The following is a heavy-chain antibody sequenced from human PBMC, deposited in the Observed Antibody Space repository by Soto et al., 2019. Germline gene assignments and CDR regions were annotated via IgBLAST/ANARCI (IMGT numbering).Heavy chain of an antibody. V-gene: IGHV3-23*01. Sequence: EVQLLESGGGLVQPGRSLRLSCAASGFTFSNYAMSWVRQAPGQGLDWVSAISGSGGSTYYAESVKGRLTISRDNTKNTLCLQMNSLRAEDAAVYYCAKFFVETGSNSGWPWSFHYWGQGTLVTVSS. CDR2: ISGSGGST. D-gene: IGHD6-25*01. CDR3: AKFFVETGSNSGWPWSFHY. CDR1: GFTFSNYA. J-gene: IGHJ4*02.